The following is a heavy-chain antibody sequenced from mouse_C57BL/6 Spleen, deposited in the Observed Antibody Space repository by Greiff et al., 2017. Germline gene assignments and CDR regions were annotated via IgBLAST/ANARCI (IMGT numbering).Heavy chain of an antibody. Sequence: VQLQQPGAELVKPGASVKMSCKASGYTFTSYWITWVKQRPGQGLEWIGDIYPGSGSTNYNEKFKSKATLTVDTSSSTAYMQLSSLTSEDSAVYYCARKGITTVPAWFAYWGQGTLVTVSA. V-gene: IGHV1-55*01. CDR2: IYPGSGST. J-gene: IGHJ3*01. D-gene: IGHD1-1*01. CDR1: GYTFTSYW. CDR3: ARKGITTVPAWFAY.